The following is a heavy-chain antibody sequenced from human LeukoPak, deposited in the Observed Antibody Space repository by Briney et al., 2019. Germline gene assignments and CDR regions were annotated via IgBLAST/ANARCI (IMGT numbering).Heavy chain of an antibody. CDR2: ISGSGTST. J-gene: IGHJ4*02. Sequence: GGSLRLSCAATGFTFSRYGMSWVRQAPGKGLEWVSLISGSGTSTRYADSVKGRFTISRDNSKNTLFLQMNSLRVDDTAVYYCAKDQYDSSGPFDSWGQGTLVTVSS. CDR3: AKDQYDSSGPFDS. D-gene: IGHD3-22*01. V-gene: IGHV3-23*01. CDR1: GFTFSRYG.